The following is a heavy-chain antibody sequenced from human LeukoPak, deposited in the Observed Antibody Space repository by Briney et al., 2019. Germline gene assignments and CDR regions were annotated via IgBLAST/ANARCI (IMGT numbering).Heavy chain of an antibody. CDR1: GITFSSYA. CDR3: ARGGPYDSSGYFDY. D-gene: IGHD3-22*01. Sequence: GGSLRLSCAASGITFSSYAMHWVRQAPGKGLEWVAVISYDGSNKYYADSVKGRFTISRDNSKNTLYLQMNSLRAEDTAVYYCARGGPYDSSGYFDYWGQGTLVTVSS. V-gene: IGHV3-30-3*01. CDR2: ISYDGSNK. J-gene: IGHJ4*02.